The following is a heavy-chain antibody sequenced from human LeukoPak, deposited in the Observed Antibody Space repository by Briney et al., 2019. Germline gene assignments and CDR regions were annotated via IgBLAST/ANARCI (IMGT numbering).Heavy chain of an antibody. D-gene: IGHD2-2*01. CDR2: IIPIFGTA. CDR3: AREVVPAAIDV. CDR1: GGTFSSYA. Sequence: ASVKVSCKASGGTFSSYAISWVRQAPGQGLEWMGGIIPIFGTANYAQKFQGRVTMTRDMSTSTVYMELSSLRSEDTAVYYCAREVVPAAIDVWGKGTTVTVSS. J-gene: IGHJ6*04. V-gene: IGHV1-69*05.